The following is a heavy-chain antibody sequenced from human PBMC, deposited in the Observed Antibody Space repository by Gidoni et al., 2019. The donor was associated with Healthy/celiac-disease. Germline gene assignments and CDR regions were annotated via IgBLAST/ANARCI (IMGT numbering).Heavy chain of an antibody. CDR1: GGSISSGSYS. D-gene: IGHD5-18*01. CDR2: IYTSGSN. Sequence: QVQLQESGPGLVKPSQTLSLTCTVPGGSISSGSYSWSWIRQPAGKGLEWIGRIYTSGSNNYNPSLKSRVTISVDTSKKQFALKLSSVTAADTDVYYCARGSRDGYKTFDYWGQGTMVTVSS. V-gene: IGHV4-61*02. J-gene: IGHJ4*02. CDR3: ARGSRDGYKTFDY.